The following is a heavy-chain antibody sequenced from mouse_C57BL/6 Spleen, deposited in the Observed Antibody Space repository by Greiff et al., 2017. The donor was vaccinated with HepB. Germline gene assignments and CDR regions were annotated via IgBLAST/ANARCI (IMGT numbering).Heavy chain of an antibody. CDR1: GYTFTDYN. Sequence: EVQLQQSGPELVKPGASVKMSCKASGYTFTDYNMHWVKQSHGKSLEWIGYINPNNGGTSYNQKFKGKATLTVNKSSSTAYMELRSLTSEDSAVYYCARSLYYGSSSIYAMDYWGQGTSVTVSS. D-gene: IGHD1-1*01. CDR3: ARSLYYGSSSIYAMDY. J-gene: IGHJ4*01. V-gene: IGHV1-22*01. CDR2: INPNNGGT.